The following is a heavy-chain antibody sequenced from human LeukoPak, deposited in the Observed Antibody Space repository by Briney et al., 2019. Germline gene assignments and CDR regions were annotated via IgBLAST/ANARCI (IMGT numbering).Heavy chain of an antibody. V-gene: IGHV4-59*01. J-gene: IGHJ5*02. CDR1: GGSISSYY. D-gene: IGHD1-1*01. CDR2: ISYSGST. CDR3: AREGTAGTNLNWFDP. Sequence: SETLSLTCTVSGGSISSYYWSWIRQPPGKGLEGIGYISYSGSTNFNPSLKSRVTISVAPSKTHFSLKLSSVTAADTAVYYCAREGTAGTNLNWFDPWGQGTLVTVSS.